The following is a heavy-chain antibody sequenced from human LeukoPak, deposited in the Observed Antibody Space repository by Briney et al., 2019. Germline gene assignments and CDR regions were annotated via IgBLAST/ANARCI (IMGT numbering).Heavy chain of an antibody. D-gene: IGHD5-12*01. CDR3: ARDLPADTGYETHDY. CDR2: TSAYNGNT. Sequence: GASVKVSCKTSGYTLTNYAISWVRQAPGQGLEWVGWTSAYNGNTDYAQKFQGRVTMTTDSSTSTAYMELRSLRSDDTAVYYCARDLPADTGYETHDYWGQGTLVTVSS. J-gene: IGHJ4*02. CDR1: GYTLTNYA. V-gene: IGHV1-18*01.